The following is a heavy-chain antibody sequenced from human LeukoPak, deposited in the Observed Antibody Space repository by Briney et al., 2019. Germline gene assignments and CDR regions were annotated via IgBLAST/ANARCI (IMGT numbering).Heavy chain of an antibody. Sequence: GGSLRLSCAASGFTFSSYGMHWVRQAPGKGLEWVAFIRYDGSNKYYADSVKGRFAISRDNSENTLYLQMNSLRAEDTAVYYCAKDFGGFWSRSSGWFYFDYWGQGTLVTVSS. CDR3: AKDFGGFWSRSSGWFYFDY. CDR2: IRYDGSNK. D-gene: IGHD3-3*01. CDR1: GFTFSSYG. V-gene: IGHV3-30*02. J-gene: IGHJ4*02.